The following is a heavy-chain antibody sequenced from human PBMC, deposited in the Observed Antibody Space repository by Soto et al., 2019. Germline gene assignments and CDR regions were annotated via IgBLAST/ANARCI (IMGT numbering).Heavy chain of an antibody. CDR2: IRRDSNSI. J-gene: IGHJ3*02. V-gene: IGHV3-48*01. D-gene: IGHD2-2*01. Sequence: EVQLVESGGDLVQPGGSLRLSCTASGFTFSDYPMNWVRQAPGKGLEWITNIRRDSNSIYYADSVMGRFITSRDNAKNSLYLQMSSLRAEDTAVYYCASDHQFAFDIWGQGTVVTVSS. CDR3: ASDHQFAFDI. CDR1: GFTFSDYP.